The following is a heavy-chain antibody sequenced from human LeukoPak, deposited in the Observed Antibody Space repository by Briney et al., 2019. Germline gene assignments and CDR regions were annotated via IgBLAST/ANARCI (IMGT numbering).Heavy chain of an antibody. CDR2: IKSKTDGGTT. V-gene: IGHV3-15*01. CDR3: TTPRERGPDAFDI. CDR1: GFTFSNAW. D-gene: IGHD1-26*01. Sequence: PGGSLRLSCAASGFTFSNAWMSWVRQAPGKGLEWVGRIKSKTDGGTTDYAAPVKGRFTISRDDSKNTLYLQMNSLKTEDTAVYYCTTPRERGPDAFDIWGQGTMVTVSS. J-gene: IGHJ3*02.